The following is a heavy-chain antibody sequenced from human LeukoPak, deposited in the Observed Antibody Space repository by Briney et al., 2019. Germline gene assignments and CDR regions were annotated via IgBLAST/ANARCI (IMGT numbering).Heavy chain of an antibody. V-gene: IGHV5-10-1*01. CDR3: ARHAGSRFDP. Sequence: PGASLRISCKGSGSSFTSYWISWVRQLPGKGREWMGRIDPSDSYTNYSPSFQGHVTISADKSISTAYLQWSSLKASDTAMYYCARHAGSRFDPWGQGTLVTVSS. D-gene: IGHD3-10*01. CDR2: IDPSDSYT. CDR1: GSSFTSYW. J-gene: IGHJ5*02.